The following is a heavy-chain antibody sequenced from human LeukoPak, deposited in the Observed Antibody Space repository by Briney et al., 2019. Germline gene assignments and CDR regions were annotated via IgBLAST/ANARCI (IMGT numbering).Heavy chain of an antibody. J-gene: IGHJ4*02. CDR3: AIDYGDYPDY. V-gene: IGHV4-39*01. CDR2: IYYSGDT. D-gene: IGHD4-17*01. Sequence: PSETLSLTCAVSGAFIDTTSYYCAWLRQPPGKGLEWTGSIYYSGDTHYSPSLKSRLTISADTSKNQLSLKLSSVTAADTAVYYCAIDYGDYPDYWGQGTLVTVSS. CDR1: GAFIDTTSYY.